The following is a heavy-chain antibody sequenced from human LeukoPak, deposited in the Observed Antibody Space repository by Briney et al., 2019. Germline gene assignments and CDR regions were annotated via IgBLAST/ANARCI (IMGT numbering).Heavy chain of an antibody. J-gene: IGHJ3*02. CDR2: ISAYNGNT. D-gene: IGHD3-3*01. CDR1: GYTFTSYG. V-gene: IGHV1-18*01. CDR3: ARDKRTSVKTYYDVWSGYYFAFDI. Sequence: ASVKVSCKASGYTFTSYGISWVRQAPGQGLEWMGWISAYNGNTNYAQNLQGRVIMTTDTSTSTAYMELRSLRSDDTAVYFCARDKRTSVKTYYDVWSGYYFAFDIWGQGTMVTVSS.